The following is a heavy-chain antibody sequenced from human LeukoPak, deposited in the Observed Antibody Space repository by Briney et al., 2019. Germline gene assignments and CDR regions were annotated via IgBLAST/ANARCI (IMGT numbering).Heavy chain of an antibody. Sequence: GGSLRPSCAASGFTSDDYTMHWVRQAPGNGLEWVSLINWDGDNTYYADSVKGRFTISRDNSKTSLYLQMNSLRTDDTAMYYCARLRYGSHPWGQGTMVTVSS. CDR3: ARLRYGSHP. CDR2: INWDGDNT. D-gene: IGHD1-1*01. CDR1: GFTSDDYT. V-gene: IGHV3-43*01. J-gene: IGHJ3*01.